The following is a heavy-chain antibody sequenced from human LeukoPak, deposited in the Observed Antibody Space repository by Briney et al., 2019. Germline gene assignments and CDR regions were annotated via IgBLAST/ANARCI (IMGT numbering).Heavy chain of an antibody. CDR1: GFTLTSYG. J-gene: IGHJ5*02. Sequence: GGSLRLSFAASGFTLTSYGMYWVRQAPGKGLEWVAFIRYDGSNKYYADSVKGRFTISRDNSKNTLYLQMNSLRPEDTAVYYCAKDTNAYCSTTSCYQIYPWGQGTLVTVSS. CDR2: IRYDGSNK. D-gene: IGHD2-2*01. V-gene: IGHV3-30*02. CDR3: AKDTNAYCSTTSCYQIYP.